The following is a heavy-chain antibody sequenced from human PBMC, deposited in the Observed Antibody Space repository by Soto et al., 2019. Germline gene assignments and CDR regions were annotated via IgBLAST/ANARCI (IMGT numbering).Heavy chain of an antibody. Sequence: SETLSLTCTVSGGSISSGGYYWSWIRQHPGKGLEWIGYIYYSGSTYYNPSLKSRVTISVDTSKNQFSLKLSSVTAADTAVYYCARGPSPFRVRGVGYYYYGMDVWGQGTTVTVSS. CDR3: ARGPSPFRVRGVGYYYYGMDV. J-gene: IGHJ6*02. V-gene: IGHV4-31*03. CDR2: IYYSGST. CDR1: GGSISSGGYY. D-gene: IGHD3-10*01.